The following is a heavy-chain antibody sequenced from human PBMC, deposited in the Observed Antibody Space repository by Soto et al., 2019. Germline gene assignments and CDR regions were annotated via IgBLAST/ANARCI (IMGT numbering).Heavy chain of an antibody. Sequence: GXSVKVSWSGSGCTFTNYDSNWVRQAPGQGLEWLGWINPTSEYTAHAQKFQGRVTLTREISTATAYMELSSLTSEDTAVYFCARQVHPGYSSYWGPGTQVTVSS. CDR1: GCTFTNYD. CDR2: INPTSEYT. CDR3: ARQVHPGYSSY. V-gene: IGHV1-8*01. D-gene: IGHD2-15*01. J-gene: IGHJ4*02.